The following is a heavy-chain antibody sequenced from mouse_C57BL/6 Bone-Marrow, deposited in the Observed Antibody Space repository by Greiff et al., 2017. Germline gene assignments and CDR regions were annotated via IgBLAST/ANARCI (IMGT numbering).Heavy chain of an antibody. D-gene: IGHD3-1*01. J-gene: IGHJ4*01. CDR1: GFTFSSYA. Sequence: EVMLVESGEGLVKPGGSLKLSCAASGFTFSSYAMSWVRQTPEKRLEWVAYISSGGDYIYYADTVKGRFTISRDNARNTLYLQMSSLKSEDTAMYYWTRGLPLNYAMDYWGQGTSVTVSS. V-gene: IGHV5-9-1*02. CDR3: TRGLPLNYAMDY. CDR2: ISSGGDYI.